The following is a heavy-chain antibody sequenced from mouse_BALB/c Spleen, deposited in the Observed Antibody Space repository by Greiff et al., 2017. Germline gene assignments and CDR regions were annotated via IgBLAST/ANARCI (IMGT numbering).Heavy chain of an antibody. CDR3: ARGLLRPGVDY. CDR1: GFTFSSYA. J-gene: IGHJ2*01. V-gene: IGHV5-6-5*01. CDR2: ISSGGST. Sequence: KLMESGGGLVKPGGSLKLSCAASGFTFSSYAMSWVRQTPEKRLEWVASISSGGSTYYPDSVKGRFTISRDNARNILYLQMSSLRSEDTAMYYCARGLLRPGVDYWGQGTTLTVSS. D-gene: IGHD1-2*01.